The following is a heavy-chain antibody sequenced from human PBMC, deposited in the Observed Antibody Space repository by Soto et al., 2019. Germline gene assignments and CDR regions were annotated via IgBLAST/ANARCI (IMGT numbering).Heavy chain of an antibody. Sequence: GGSLRLSCAASGFTFSTYAMNWVRQAPGKGLEWVSSIGTSSSYIYYADSVKGRFTISRDNAKNSLYLQMSSLRAEDTAVYYCARDGDSSGWYNWFDPWGQGTLVTVSS. CDR1: GFTFSTYA. D-gene: IGHD6-19*01. CDR3: ARDGDSSGWYNWFDP. CDR2: IGTSSSYI. V-gene: IGHV3-21*01. J-gene: IGHJ5*02.